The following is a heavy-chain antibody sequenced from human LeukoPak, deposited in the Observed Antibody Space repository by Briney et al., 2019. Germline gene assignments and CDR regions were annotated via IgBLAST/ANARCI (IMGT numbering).Heavy chain of an antibody. CDR3: AKEAGYSSGWFDY. J-gene: IGHJ4*02. Sequence: GGSLRLSCAAPGFTFSSYAMSWVRQAPGKGLEWVSAISGSGGSTYYADSVKGRFTISRGTSKNTLYLHMNSLRAEDTAVYYCAKEAGYSSGWFDYWGQGILVTVSS. V-gene: IGHV3-23*01. D-gene: IGHD6-19*01. CDR2: ISGSGGST. CDR1: GFTFSSYA.